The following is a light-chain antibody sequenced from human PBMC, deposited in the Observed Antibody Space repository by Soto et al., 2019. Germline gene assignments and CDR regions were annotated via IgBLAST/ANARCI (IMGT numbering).Light chain of an antibody. CDR2: DVS. CDR1: SSDVGAYNY. V-gene: IGLV2-11*01. CDR3: YSYAGSYTFGV. J-gene: IGLJ1*01. Sequence: QSVLTQPASVSGSPGQSITISCNGSSSDVGAYNYVSWYQQHPGKAPKLMIYDVSKRPSGVPDRFSGSKSGNTASLTISGLQAEDEADYYCYSYAGSYTFGVFGTGTKLTVL.